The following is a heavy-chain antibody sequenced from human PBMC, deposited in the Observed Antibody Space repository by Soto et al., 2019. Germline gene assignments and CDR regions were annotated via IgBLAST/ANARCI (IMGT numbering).Heavy chain of an antibody. CDR1: GYTFTTHP. CDR3: ARDGYCSGGSCYGGLVDY. CDR2: INAGNGDT. J-gene: IGHJ4*02. D-gene: IGHD2-15*01. V-gene: IGHV1-3*01. Sequence: QVHLVQSGAEVKKPGASVKVSCKASGYTFTTHPIHWVRQAPGQSLEWMGWINAGNGDTKYSQKFQGRVTITRDTSARTVYMELSSLRSEDTAVYYCARDGYCSGGSCYGGLVDYWGQGTLVTVSS.